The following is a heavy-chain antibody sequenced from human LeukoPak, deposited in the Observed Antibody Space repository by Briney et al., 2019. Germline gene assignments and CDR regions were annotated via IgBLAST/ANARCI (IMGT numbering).Heavy chain of an antibody. CDR2: ISWNSGSI. J-gene: IGHJ5*02. V-gene: IGHV3-9*01. Sequence: PGRSLRLSCAASGFTFADYAMHWVRQAPGKGLEWVSGISWNSGSIGYADSVKGRFTVSRDNSKNSLYLQMNSLRTEDTALYYCAKDSQRYCTHGVCFTGWFDPWGQGTLVTVSS. CDR3: AKDSQRYCTHGVCFTGWFDP. D-gene: IGHD2-8*01. CDR1: GFTFADYA.